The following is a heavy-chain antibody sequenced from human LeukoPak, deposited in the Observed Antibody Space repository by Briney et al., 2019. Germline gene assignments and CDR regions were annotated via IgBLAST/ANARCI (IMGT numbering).Heavy chain of an antibody. Sequence: GGSLRLSCAASGFTFSSFGMSWVRQAPGKGLVWVSRINTDGSSTSYVDSVKGRFTISRDNAKNTLYLQMNNLRAEDTAVYYCARDFLHLGGWGQGTMVTVSS. CDR2: INTDGSST. CDR3: ARDFLHLGG. V-gene: IGHV3-74*01. J-gene: IGHJ3*01. D-gene: IGHD3-16*01. CDR1: GFTFSSFG.